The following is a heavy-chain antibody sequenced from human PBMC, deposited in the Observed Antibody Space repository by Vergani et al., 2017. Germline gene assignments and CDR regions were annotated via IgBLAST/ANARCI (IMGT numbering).Heavy chain of an antibody. CDR3: ATPQTVTTGGMEV. V-gene: IGHV1-69-2*01. D-gene: IGHD4-17*01. Sequence: VQSVQSGAEVKKPGATMKISCKVSGYTFTDHYMHWVKQAPGKGLEWMGLVDPEDGETIYAEKFKGRVTIAADTSTDTAHLELSSLRSEDTAVYYCATPQTVTTGGMEVGGQGTTVIVSS. CDR1: GYTFTDHY. J-gene: IGHJ6*02. CDR2: VDPEDGET.